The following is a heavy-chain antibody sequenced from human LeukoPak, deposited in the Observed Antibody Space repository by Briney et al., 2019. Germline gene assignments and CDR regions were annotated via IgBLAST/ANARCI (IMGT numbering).Heavy chain of an antibody. CDR2: INAGVGNT. J-gene: IGHJ4*02. Sequence: ASVKVSCKASGYTFTSYAMNWVRQAPGQGLEWMGWINAGVGNTKYSEKFQDRVTVTRDTPATTAYMELSSLRAEDTAVYYCARAGRPMIGGVTPLEHFDSWGQGTLVTVSS. CDR1: GYTFTSYA. D-gene: IGHD3-10*01. V-gene: IGHV1-3*01. CDR3: ARAGRPMIGGVTPLEHFDS.